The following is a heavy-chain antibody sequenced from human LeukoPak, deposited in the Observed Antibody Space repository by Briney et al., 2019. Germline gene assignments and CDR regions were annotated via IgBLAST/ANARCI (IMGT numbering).Heavy chain of an antibody. Sequence: ASVKVSCKASGYTFTSYGISWVRQAPGQGLGWMGWISAYNGNTNYAQKLQGRVTMTTDTSTSTAYMELRSLRSDDTTVYYCARDNSITMVRGVIIPPHYFDYWGQGTLVTVFS. CDR2: ISAYNGNT. V-gene: IGHV1-18*01. CDR3: ARDNSITMVRGVIIPPHYFDY. J-gene: IGHJ4*02. CDR1: GYTFTSYG. D-gene: IGHD3-10*01.